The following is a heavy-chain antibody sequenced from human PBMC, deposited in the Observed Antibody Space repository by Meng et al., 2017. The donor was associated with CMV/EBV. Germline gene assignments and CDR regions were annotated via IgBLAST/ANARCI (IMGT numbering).Heavy chain of an antibody. Sequence: GESLKISCAASGFALDTQMMTWVRQAPGKGLEWVATISSSSKYIHYSPSMTGRVTVSRDNAKNLLYLQMNSLSAEDTAVYFCATVRSNPEFDLWGQGTLVTVSS. CDR1: GFALDTQM. V-gene: IGHV3-21*01. D-gene: IGHD4-11*01. CDR2: ISSSSKYI. J-gene: IGHJ4*02. CDR3: ATVRSNPEFDL.